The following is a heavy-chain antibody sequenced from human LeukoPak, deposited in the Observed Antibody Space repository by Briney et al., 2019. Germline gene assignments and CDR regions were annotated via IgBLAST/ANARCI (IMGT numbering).Heavy chain of an antibody. V-gene: IGHV4-59*01. J-gene: IGHJ5*02. CDR1: GGSISSYY. D-gene: IGHD2-21*01. CDR3: ARDLWSRYSNWFDP. CDR2: IYYSGST. Sequence: SETLSLTCTVSGGSISSYYWSWIRQPPGKGMEWVGDIYYSGSTNYNPSLKSRVTISVDTSKTQFSLKLSSVTAADTAVYYCARDLWSRYSNWFDPWGQGTLVTVSS.